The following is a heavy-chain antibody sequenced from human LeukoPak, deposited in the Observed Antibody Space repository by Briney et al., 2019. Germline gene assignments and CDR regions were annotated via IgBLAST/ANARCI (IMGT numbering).Heavy chain of an antibody. V-gene: IGHV3-11*04. D-gene: IGHD2-15*01. CDR2: ISSSGSTI. CDR1: GFTFSDYY. J-gene: IGHJ6*03. CDR3: ARETVVAATPYYYYYYMDV. Sequence: GGSLRLSCAASGFTFSDYYMSWIRQAPGKGLEWVSYISSSGSTIYYADSVKGRFTISRDNAKNSLYLQMNSPRAEDTAVYYCARETVVAATPYYYYYYMDVWGKGTTVTVSS.